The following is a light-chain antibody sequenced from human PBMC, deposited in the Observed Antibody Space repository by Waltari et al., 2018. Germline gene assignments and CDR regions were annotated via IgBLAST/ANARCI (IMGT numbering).Light chain of an antibody. V-gene: IGLV1-40*01. CDR2: GNN. CDR3: QSYDSSLSDSYV. Sequence: QSVLTQPPSVSGAPGPRVTISCTRSSPNIGADYALHGYQQLPGTAPKLLIYGNNNRPSGVPDRFSGSKSGTSASLAITGLQAEDEADYFCQSYDSSLSDSYVFGTGTKVTVL. J-gene: IGLJ1*01. CDR1: SPNIGADYA.